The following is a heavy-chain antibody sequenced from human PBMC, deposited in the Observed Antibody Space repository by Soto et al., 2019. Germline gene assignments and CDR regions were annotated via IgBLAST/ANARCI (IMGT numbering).Heavy chain of an antibody. V-gene: IGHV3-30*18. Sequence: LRLSCAASGFTFSSYGMHWVRQAPGKGLEWVAVISYDGSNKYYADSVKGRFTISRDNSKNTLYLQMNSLRAEDTAVYYCAKDYSWYYYDSSGYWSYFDYWGQGTLVTVSS. CDR2: ISYDGSNK. CDR1: GFTFSSYG. D-gene: IGHD3-22*01. J-gene: IGHJ4*02. CDR3: AKDYSWYYYDSSGYWSYFDY.